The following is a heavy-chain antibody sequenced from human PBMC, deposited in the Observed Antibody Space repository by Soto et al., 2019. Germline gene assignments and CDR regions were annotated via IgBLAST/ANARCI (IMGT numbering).Heavy chain of an antibody. CDR1: GFSLSTTGVG. D-gene: IGHD3-10*01. CDR3: ARSLWFGELH. V-gene: IGHV2-5*02. J-gene: IGHJ4*02. CDR2: TFWDNDK. Sequence: QITLKESGPTLVKPTQTLTLTCSFSGFSLSTTGVGVGWIRQSPGKALEWLAVTFWDNDKRYSPSLKSRVTITKDTSKNQVVLTVPNMDPVDTGTYYCARSLWFGELHWGQGALVTVSS.